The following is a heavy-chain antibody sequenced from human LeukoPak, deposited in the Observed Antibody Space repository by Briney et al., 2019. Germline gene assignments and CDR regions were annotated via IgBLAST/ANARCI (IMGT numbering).Heavy chain of an antibody. J-gene: IGHJ4*02. Sequence: GASVKVSCKASGYTFTGYYMHWVRQAPGQGLEWMGWINPNSGGTNYAQKFQGRATMTRDTSISTAYMELSRLRSDDTAVYYCAREGDGYNFSHDYWGQGTLVTVSS. CDR2: INPNSGGT. V-gene: IGHV1-2*02. CDR3: AREGDGYNFSHDY. D-gene: IGHD5-24*01. CDR1: GYTFTGYY.